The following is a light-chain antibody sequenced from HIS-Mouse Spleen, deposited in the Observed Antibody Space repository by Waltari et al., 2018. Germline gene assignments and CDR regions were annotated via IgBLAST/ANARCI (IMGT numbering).Light chain of an antibody. CDR3: SSYTSSSTYV. Sequence: QSALTQPASVSGSPVQSITISCTGTSSDVVGYNYLSGYQQHPAKAPKLMIYEVSNRPSGVSNRFSGSKSGNTASLTISGLQAEDEADYYCSSYTSSSTYVFGTGTKVTVL. CDR1: SSDVVGYNY. V-gene: IGLV2-14*01. CDR2: EVS. J-gene: IGLJ1*01.